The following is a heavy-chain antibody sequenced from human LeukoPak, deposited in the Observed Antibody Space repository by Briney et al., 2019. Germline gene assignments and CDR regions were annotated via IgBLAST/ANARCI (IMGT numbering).Heavy chain of an antibody. J-gene: IGHJ4*02. CDR1: GYTFTSYG. V-gene: IGHV1-18*01. CDR2: ISTYNGNT. Sequence: ASVKVSCKASGYTFTSYGISWVRRAPGQGLEWMGWISTYNGNTNYAQKLQGRVTMTTDTSTSTAYMELRSLRSDDTAVYYCARGEGGAVAYYFDYWGQGTLVTVSS. D-gene: IGHD6-19*01. CDR3: ARGEGGAVAYYFDY.